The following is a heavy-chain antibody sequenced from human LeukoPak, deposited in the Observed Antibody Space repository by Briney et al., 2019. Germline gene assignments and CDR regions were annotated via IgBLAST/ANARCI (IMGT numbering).Heavy chain of an antibody. CDR3: ARGLIITIFGVVISNSDAFDI. CDR2: INPNSGGT. Sequence: ASVKVSCKASGYTFTDYYMHWVRQAPGQGLEWMGWINPNSGGTNYAQKFQGRVTMTRDTSISTAYMELSRLRSDDTAVYYCARGLIITIFGVVISNSDAFDIWGQGTMVTVSS. CDR1: GYTFTDYY. J-gene: IGHJ3*02. D-gene: IGHD3-3*01. V-gene: IGHV1-2*02.